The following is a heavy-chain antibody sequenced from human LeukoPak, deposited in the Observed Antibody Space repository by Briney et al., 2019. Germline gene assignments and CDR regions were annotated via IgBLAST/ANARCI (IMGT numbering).Heavy chain of an antibody. V-gene: IGHV4-34*01. CDR2: INHSGST. D-gene: IGHD2-2*02. CDR1: GGSFSGYY. CDR3: ARSKYCSSTSCYNPIDY. J-gene: IGHJ4*02. Sequence: SETLSLTCAVYGGSFSGYYWSWIRQPPGKGLEWMGEINHSGSTNYNPSLKSRVTISVDTSKNQFSLKLSSVTAADTAVYYCARSKYCSSTSCYNPIDYWGQGTLVTVSS.